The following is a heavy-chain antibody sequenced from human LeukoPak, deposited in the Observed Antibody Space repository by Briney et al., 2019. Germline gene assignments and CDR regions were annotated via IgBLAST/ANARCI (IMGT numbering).Heavy chain of an antibody. CDR3: ARGSWFDP. J-gene: IGHJ5*02. Sequence: GGSLRLSCAASGFTFSSYAMHWVRQAPGKGLEWVAVISYDGSNKYYADSVKGRFTISRDNSKNTLYLQMNSLRAEDTAVYYCARGSWFDPWGQGTLVTVSS. V-gene: IGHV3-30*04. CDR1: GFTFSSYA. CDR2: ISYDGSNK.